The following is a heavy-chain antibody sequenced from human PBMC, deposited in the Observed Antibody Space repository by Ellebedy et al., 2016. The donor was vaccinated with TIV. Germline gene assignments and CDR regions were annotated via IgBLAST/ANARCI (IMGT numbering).Heavy chain of an antibody. V-gene: IGHV3-48*03. J-gene: IGHJ3*02. D-gene: IGHD1-26*01. CDR2: ISSSGSTI. Sequence: PGGSLRLSCAASGFTFSSYEMNWVRQAPGKGLEWVSYISSSGSTIYYADSVKGRFTISRDNAKNSLYLQMNSLRAEDTAVYYCARDFFSDRGKRSGFGWELLWAFDIWGQGTMVTVSS. CDR3: ARDFFSDRGKRSGFGWELLWAFDI. CDR1: GFTFSSYE.